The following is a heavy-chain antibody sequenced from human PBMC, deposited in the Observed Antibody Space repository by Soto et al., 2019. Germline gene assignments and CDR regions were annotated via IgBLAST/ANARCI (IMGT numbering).Heavy chain of an antibody. CDR2: FDPEDGET. V-gene: IGHV1-24*01. CDR1: GYTLTELS. J-gene: IGHJ3*02. Sequence: ASVKVSCKVSGYTLTELSMHCMRQAPGKGLEWMGGFDPEDGETIYAQKFQGRVTMTEDTSTDTAYMELSSLRSEDTAVYYCTTGYSSGWDVFAIWGQGTMVTVSS. CDR3: TTGYSSGWDVFAI. D-gene: IGHD6-19*01.